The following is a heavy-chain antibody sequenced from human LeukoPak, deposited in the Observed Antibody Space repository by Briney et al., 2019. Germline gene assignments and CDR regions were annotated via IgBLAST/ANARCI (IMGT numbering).Heavy chain of an antibody. D-gene: IGHD5-24*01. V-gene: IGHV1-46*01. CDR1: GYTFTSYY. Sequence: GASVKVSCKASGYTFTSYYMHWVRQAPGQGLEWMGVINPSGGSTSYAQKFQGRVTMTRDMSTSTVYMELSSLRSEDTAVYYCARDGMAQSRPYRFYGYWGQGTLVTVSS. CDR2: INPSGGST. J-gene: IGHJ4*02. CDR3: ARDGMAQSRPYRFYGY.